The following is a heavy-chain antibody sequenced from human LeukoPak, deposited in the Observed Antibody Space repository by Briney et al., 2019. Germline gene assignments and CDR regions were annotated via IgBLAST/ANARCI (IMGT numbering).Heavy chain of an antibody. Sequence: GASVKVSCKASGYTFTSYDINWVRQATGQGLEWMGWMNPNSGNTGYAQKFQGRVTITRNTSISTAYMELSSLRSEDTAVYYSARGRRRRDIVVVPATWPMGYWGQGTLVTVSS. D-gene: IGHD2-2*01. J-gene: IGHJ4*02. CDR3: ARGRRRRDIVVVPATWPMGY. CDR2: MNPNSGNT. CDR1: GYTFTSYD. V-gene: IGHV1-8*03.